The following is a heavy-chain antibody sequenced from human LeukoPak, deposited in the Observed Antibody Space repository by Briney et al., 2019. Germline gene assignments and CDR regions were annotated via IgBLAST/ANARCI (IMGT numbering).Heavy chain of an antibody. CDR3: AKLMEVITVNDAFDI. CDR1: GFTFSSYA. Sequence: SGGSLRLSCAASGFTFSSYAMSWVRQAPGKGLEWVSAISGSGGSTYYADSVKGRFTISRDNSKNTLYLQMNSLRAEDTAVYYCAKLMEVITVNDAFDIWGQGTMVTVSS. V-gene: IGHV3-23*01. CDR2: ISGSGGST. J-gene: IGHJ3*02. D-gene: IGHD3-10*01.